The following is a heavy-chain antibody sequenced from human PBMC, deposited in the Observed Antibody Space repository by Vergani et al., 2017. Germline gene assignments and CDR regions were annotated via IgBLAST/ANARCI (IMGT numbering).Heavy chain of an antibody. J-gene: IGHJ4*02. CDR3: ARGGGSCLIGC. CDR2: IYHSGST. CDR1: GYSISSGYY. D-gene: IGHD6-13*01. Sequence: QVQLQESGPGLVKPSETLSLTCTVSGYSISSGYYWGGIRQPPGKGLEWIGSIYHSGSTYYNPSLKSRVTISLDTSKNQFSRKLSSVTAADTAVYYCARGGGSCLIGCWGQGTLVTVSS. V-gene: IGHV4-38-2*02.